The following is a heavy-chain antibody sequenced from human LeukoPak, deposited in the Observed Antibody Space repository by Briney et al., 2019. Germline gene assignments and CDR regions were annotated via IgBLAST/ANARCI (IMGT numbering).Heavy chain of an antibody. D-gene: IGHD1-26*01. CDR1: GFNFNNYA. CDR3: ASGVLVGATTQSV. Sequence: GGSLRLSCAASGFNFNNYAMTWVRQAPGKGLEWVSVIGSDGGGIQYADSVKGRFSISRDNAKNSLYLQMNSLRAEDTAVYYCASGVLVGATTQSVRGQGTLVTVSS. J-gene: IGHJ4*02. V-gene: IGHV3-21*01. CDR2: IGSDGGGI.